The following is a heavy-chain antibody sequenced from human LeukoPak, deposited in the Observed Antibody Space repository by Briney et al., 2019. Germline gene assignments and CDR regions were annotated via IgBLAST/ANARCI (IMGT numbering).Heavy chain of an antibody. Sequence: SETLSLTCTVSGGSISSGSYYWSWIRQPAGKGLEWIGRICASGSTNYNPSLKSQVTISVDTSKNQFSLKLSSVTAADTAVYYCARDAWGHRGAFDIWGQGTMVTVSS. CDR3: ARDAWGHRGAFDI. V-gene: IGHV4-61*02. CDR2: ICASGST. CDR1: GGSISSGSYY. D-gene: IGHD7-27*01. J-gene: IGHJ3*02.